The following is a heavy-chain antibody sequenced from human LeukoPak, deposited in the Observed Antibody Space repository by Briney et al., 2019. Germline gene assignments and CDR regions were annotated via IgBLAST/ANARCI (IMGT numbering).Heavy chain of an antibody. CDR2: IWYDGSNK. CDR1: GFTFSSYG. Sequence: TGRSLRLSCAASGFTFSSYGMHWVRQAPGKGLEWAAVIWYDGSNKYYADSVKGRFTISRDNSKNTLYLQMNSLRAEDTAVYYCARDPPTLSSFDYWGQGTLVTVSS. CDR3: ARDPPTLSSFDY. V-gene: IGHV3-33*01. J-gene: IGHJ4*02. D-gene: IGHD2-2*01.